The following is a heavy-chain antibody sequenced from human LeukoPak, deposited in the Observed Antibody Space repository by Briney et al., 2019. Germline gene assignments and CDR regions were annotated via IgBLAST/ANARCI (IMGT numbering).Heavy chain of an antibody. D-gene: IGHD5-12*01. J-gene: IGHJ4*02. CDR2: MNPNSGNT. Sequence: ASVKVSCKASGYIFTSYDINWVRQATGQGLEWMGWMNPNSGNTGYAQKFQGRVTMTRNTSISTAYMELSSLRSEDTAVYYCARVGYSGYDPDYWGQGTLVTVSS. CDR3: ARVGYSGYDPDY. V-gene: IGHV1-8*01. CDR1: GYIFTSYD.